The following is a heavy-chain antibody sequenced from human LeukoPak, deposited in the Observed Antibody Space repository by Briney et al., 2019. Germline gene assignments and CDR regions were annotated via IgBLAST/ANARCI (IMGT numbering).Heavy chain of an antibody. J-gene: IGHJ3*02. D-gene: IGHD6-25*01. Sequence: GGSLTLSCAPSRFTVRSNYMSWVRQAQGKGLEWVSVIYSGGGTYYPDTVKGRITSSRHNSKNTLYLQMNSLKAEDTAVYYCARSLGAVHGAFDIWGQGTMVTVSS. CDR2: IYSGGGT. V-gene: IGHV3-53*04. CDR3: ARSLGAVHGAFDI. CDR1: RFTVRSNY.